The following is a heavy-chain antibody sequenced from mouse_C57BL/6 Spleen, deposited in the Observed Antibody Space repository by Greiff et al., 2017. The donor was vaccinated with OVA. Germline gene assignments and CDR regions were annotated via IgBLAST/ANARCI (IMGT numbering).Heavy chain of an antibody. D-gene: IGHD1-1*01. J-gene: IGHJ3*01. Sequence: VQLKQSGAELVRPGASVKLSCTASGFNIKDDYMHWVKQRPEQGLEWIGWIDPENGDTEYASKFQGKATITADTSSNTAYLQLSSLTSEDTAVYYCTTRDYGSPFAYWGQGTLVTVSA. CDR1: GFNIKDDY. CDR2: IDPENGDT. CDR3: TTRDYGSPFAY. V-gene: IGHV14-4*01.